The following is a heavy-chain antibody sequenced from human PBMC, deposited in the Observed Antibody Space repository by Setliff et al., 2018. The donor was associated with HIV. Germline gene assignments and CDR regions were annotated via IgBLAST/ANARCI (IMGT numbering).Heavy chain of an antibody. CDR1: GGTFSSYA. Sequence: GASVKVSCKASGGTFSSYAISWVRQAPGQGLEWMGGIIPIFGTANYAQKFQGRVTITTDESTSTAYMELSGLRSEDTAVYYCARGEQQLVLVGSYDYWGQGTLVTVSS. CDR2: IIPIFGTA. CDR3: ARGEQQLVLVGSYDY. J-gene: IGHJ4*02. V-gene: IGHV1-69*05. D-gene: IGHD6-13*01.